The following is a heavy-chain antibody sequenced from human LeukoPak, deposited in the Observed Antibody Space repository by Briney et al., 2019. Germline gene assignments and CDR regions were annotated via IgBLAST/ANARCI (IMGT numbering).Heavy chain of an antibody. J-gene: IGHJ2*01. Sequence: PSETLSLTCTVSGGSISSYYWSWIRQPPGKGLEWIGYIYYSGSTYYNPSLKSRVTISVDTSKNQFSLKLSSVTAADTAVYYCARTPLGATWSWYFDLWGRGTLVTVSS. CDR1: GGSISSYY. CDR2: IYYSGST. V-gene: IGHV4-59*12. D-gene: IGHD1-26*01. CDR3: ARTPLGATWSWYFDL.